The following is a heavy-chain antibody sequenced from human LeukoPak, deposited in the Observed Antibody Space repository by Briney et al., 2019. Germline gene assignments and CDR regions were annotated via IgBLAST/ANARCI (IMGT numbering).Heavy chain of an antibody. Sequence: PGRSLRLSCAASGFAFSSYAMNWVRQAPGQGLEWMGWINTNTGNPTYAQGFTGRFVFSLDTSVSTAYLQISSLKAEDTAVYYCARDRLAVAGNSVGGYWGQGTLVTVSS. D-gene: IGHD6-19*01. V-gene: IGHV7-4-1*02. CDR1: GFAFSSYA. CDR2: INTNTGNP. CDR3: ARDRLAVAGNSVGGY. J-gene: IGHJ4*02.